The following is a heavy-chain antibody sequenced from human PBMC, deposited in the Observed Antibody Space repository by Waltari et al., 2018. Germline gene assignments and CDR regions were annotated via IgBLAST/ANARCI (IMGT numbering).Heavy chain of an antibody. J-gene: IGHJ4*02. D-gene: IGHD1-26*01. V-gene: IGHV3-49*04. CDR3: TRVNSGSYPLVDY. CDR1: GFTFGAYA. Sequence: EVQLVESGGGLVQPGRSLRLSCTGSGFTFGAYAMRWVRQAPGKGLEWVAFLRSKLFGGTTEYAASVKDRFTISRDDSKSIVYLQMNSLKTEDTAVYYCTRVNSGSYPLVDYWGQGTLVAVSS. CDR2: LRSKLFGGTT.